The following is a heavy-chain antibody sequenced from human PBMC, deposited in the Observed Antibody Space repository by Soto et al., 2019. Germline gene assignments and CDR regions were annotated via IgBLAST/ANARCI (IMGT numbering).Heavy chain of an antibody. V-gene: IGHV3-48*01. CDR1: GFTFSSYS. J-gene: IGHJ6*03. CDR3: AREGPARSVYYYMDV. Sequence: EVQLVESGGGLVQPGGSLRLSCAASGFTFSSYSMNWVRQAPGKGLEWVSYISSSSSTIYYADSVKGRFTISRDNAKNSLYLQTNSLRAEDTAVYYCAREGPARSVYYYMDVWGKGTPVTVSS. CDR2: ISSSSSTI. D-gene: IGHD6-6*01.